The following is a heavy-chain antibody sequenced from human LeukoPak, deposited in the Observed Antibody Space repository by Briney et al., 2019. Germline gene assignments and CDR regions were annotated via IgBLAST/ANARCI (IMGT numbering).Heavy chain of an antibody. V-gene: IGHV3-9*01. D-gene: IGHD6-19*01. CDR1: GFTFDDYA. CDR3: AKVSLTGYSSGWFDY. CDR2: ISWNSGSI. J-gene: IGHJ4*02. Sequence: GRSLRLSCAASGFTFDDYAMHWVRQAPGKGLEWVSGISWNSGSIGYADSVKGRFTISRDNAKNSLYLQMNSLRAEDTGLYYCAKVSLTGYSSGWFDYWGQGTLVTVSS.